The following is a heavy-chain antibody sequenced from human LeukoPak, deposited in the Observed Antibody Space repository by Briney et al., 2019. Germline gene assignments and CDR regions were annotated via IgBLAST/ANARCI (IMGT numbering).Heavy chain of an antibody. J-gene: IGHJ4*02. CDR2: IGISSNKI. CDR3: ARDVGKGFDC. V-gene: IGHV3-21*06. D-gene: IGHD1-26*01. CDR1: GFTLRSYT. Sequence: PGGSLRLSCAASGFTLRSYTMNWVRQAPGKGLEWVSSIGISSNKIYYADSVKGRFTISRDNAKNSLYLQMNSLGAEDTAVYYCARDVGKGFDCWGQGTLVTVSS.